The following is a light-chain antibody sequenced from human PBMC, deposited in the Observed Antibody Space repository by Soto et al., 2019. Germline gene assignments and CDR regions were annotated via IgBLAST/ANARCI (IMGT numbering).Light chain of an antibody. CDR3: SSYASSRTVV. CDR1: STDIGGYNY. CDR2: DVS. V-gene: IGLV2-14*01. J-gene: IGLJ2*01. Sequence: QSALTQPASVSGAPGQWITISCTGTSTDIGGYNYVSWYQQHPGTAPKLMIYDVSNRPSGVSNRFSGSKSGNTASLTITGLQAEDEADYYCSSYASSRTVVFGGGTKVTVL.